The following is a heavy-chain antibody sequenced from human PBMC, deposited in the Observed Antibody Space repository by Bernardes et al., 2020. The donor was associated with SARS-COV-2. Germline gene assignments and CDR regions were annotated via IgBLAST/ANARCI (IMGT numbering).Heavy chain of an antibody. CDR2: ISAYNGNT. Sequence: AAWKGSCKASGYTFTSYGISWVRQAPGQGLEWMGWISAYNGNTNYAQKLQGRVTMTTDTSTSTAYMELRSLRSDDTAVYYCARAHRVWDIAAVGYWGQGTLVTVSS. J-gene: IGHJ4*02. CDR3: ARAHRVWDIAAVGY. D-gene: IGHD2-15*01. CDR1: GYTFTSYG. V-gene: IGHV1-18*04.